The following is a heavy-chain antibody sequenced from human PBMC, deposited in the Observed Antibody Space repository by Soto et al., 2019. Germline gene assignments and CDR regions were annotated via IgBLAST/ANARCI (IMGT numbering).Heavy chain of an antibody. J-gene: IGHJ3*02. CDR3: ATLGVWGTYRHDAVDI. CDR1: GGPFSGYY. D-gene: IGHD3-16*02. V-gene: IGHV4-34*01. CDR2: INHSGST. Sequence: QVQLQQWGAGLLKPSETLSLTCDVYGGPFSGYYWSWIRQPPGKGLAWIGQINHSGSTKYNPSLKSRVTISVDASNHQFSLKLSSVTAADTAVYYCATLGVWGTYRHDAVDIWGQGTMVTVSS.